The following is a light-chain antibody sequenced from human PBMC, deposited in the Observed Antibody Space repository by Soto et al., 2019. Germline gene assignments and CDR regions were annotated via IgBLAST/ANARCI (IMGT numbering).Light chain of an antibody. V-gene: IGKV1-9*01. CDR2: AAS. CDR3: QHLNDYRYT. J-gene: IGKJ2*01. Sequence: DIQLSQSPSFLSASVGGRVTITCRASQAISSSLAWYQHNPGKAPKLLIYAASTLQNGVPSSFSGSGSGTEFTLTISSLQPEDFATYYCQHLNDYRYTFGQGTKVEIK. CDR1: QAISSS.